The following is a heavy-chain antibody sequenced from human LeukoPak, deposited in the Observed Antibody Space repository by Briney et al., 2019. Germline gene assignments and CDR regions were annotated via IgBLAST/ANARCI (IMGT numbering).Heavy chain of an antibody. D-gene: IGHD4-17*01. Sequence: GGSLRLSCAASGFTFSDYYMSWIRQAPGKGLEWVSYISSSSSYTNYADSVKGRFTISRDNAKNSLYLQMNSLRAEDTAVYYCASSDYGDYNWFDPWGQGTLVTVSS. CDR3: ASSDYGDYNWFDP. CDR1: GFTFSDYY. CDR2: ISSSSSYT. J-gene: IGHJ5*02. V-gene: IGHV3-11*06.